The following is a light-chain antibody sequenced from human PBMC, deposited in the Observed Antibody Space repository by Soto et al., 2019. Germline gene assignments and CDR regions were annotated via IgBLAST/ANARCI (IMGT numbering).Light chain of an antibody. CDR1: QSVSRD. Sequence: EIVLTQSPATLSVSPGERATLSCRASQSVSRDLAWYQQKPGQAPRLLIYGASTRAPSIPARFSGSGSGTDFTLTISSLQSEDFAVYYCQQYGSSRRTFGQGTKVEIK. V-gene: IGKV3-15*01. CDR2: GAS. CDR3: QQYGSSRRT. J-gene: IGKJ1*01.